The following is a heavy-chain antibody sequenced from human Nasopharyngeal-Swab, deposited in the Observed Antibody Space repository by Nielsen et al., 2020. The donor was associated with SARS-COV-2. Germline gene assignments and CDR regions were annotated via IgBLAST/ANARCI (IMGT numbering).Heavy chain of an antibody. D-gene: IGHD6-6*01. V-gene: IGHV5-10-1*01. J-gene: IGHJ4*02. CDR2: IDPSDSYT. Sequence: GGSLRLSCKGSGYSFTSYWISWVRQMPGKGLEWMGRIDPSDSYTNYSPSFQGHVTISADKSISTAYLQWSSLKASDTAMYYCARSGYSSSLGGFIAGGQGTLVTVSS. CDR1: GYSFTSYW. CDR3: ARSGYSSSLGGFIA.